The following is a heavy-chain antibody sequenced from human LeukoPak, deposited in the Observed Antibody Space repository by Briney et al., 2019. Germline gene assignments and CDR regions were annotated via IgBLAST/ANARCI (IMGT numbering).Heavy chain of an antibody. J-gene: IGHJ4*02. CDR3: ASGYSYGLDY. V-gene: IGHV3-48*03. CDR2: ISSSGSTV. D-gene: IGHD5-18*01. Sequence: GGSLRLSCAASGFTFSSYEMKWVRQAPGKGLEWVSYISSSGSTVYYADSVKGRFAISRDNAKNSLYLQMNSLRAEDTAVYYCASGYSYGLDYWGQGTLVTVSS. CDR1: GFTFSSYE.